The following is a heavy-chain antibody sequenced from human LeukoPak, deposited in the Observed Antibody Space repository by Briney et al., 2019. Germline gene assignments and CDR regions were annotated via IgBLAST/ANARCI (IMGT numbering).Heavy chain of an antibody. CDR2: INAGNGNT. J-gene: IGHJ4*02. CDR3: ARDPNYYDSSGYFDY. Sequence: ASVKVSCKASGYTFTSYAMHWVRQAPGQRLEWMGWINAGNGNTKYSQKFQDRVTITRDTSASTAYMELSSLRSEDTAVYYCARDPNYYDSSGYFDYWGQGTLVTVSS. D-gene: IGHD3-22*01. V-gene: IGHV1-3*01. CDR1: GYTFTSYA.